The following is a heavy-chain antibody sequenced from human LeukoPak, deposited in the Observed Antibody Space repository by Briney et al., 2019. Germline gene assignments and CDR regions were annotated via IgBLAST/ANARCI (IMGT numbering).Heavy chain of an antibody. CDR3: ARDLKGIAVAEDY. V-gene: IGHV1-2*06. D-gene: IGHD6-19*01. CDR2: INPNSGGT. J-gene: IGHJ4*02. Sequence: ASVNVSCKASGYTFTGYYMHWVRQAPGQGLEWMGRINPNSGGTNYAQKFQGRVTMTRDTSISTAYMELSRLRSDDTAVYYCARDLKGIAVAEDYWGQGTLVTVSS. CDR1: GYTFTGYY.